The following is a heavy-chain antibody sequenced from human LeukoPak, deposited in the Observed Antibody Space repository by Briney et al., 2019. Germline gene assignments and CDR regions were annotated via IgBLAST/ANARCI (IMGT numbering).Heavy chain of an antibody. Sequence: SETLSLTCAVSGGSFSGYYWSWVRQPPGKGLEWRGEINQSGSSNYNPSLKSPVTISVDTSKHQFSLKLSSLTAADTAVYYCARLPRQGSGYDIGYYYYGMDVWGQGTTVTVSS. CDR1: GGSFSGYY. CDR2: INQSGSS. D-gene: IGHD5-12*01. V-gene: IGHV4-34*01. CDR3: ARLPRQGSGYDIGYYYYGMDV. J-gene: IGHJ6*02.